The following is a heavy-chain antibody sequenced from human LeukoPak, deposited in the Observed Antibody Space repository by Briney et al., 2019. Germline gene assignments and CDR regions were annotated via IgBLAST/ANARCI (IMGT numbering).Heavy chain of an antibody. J-gene: IGHJ4*02. CDR2: ISSSGSTI. CDR1: GFTFSSYE. CDR3: AREGSTYGSGVDY. V-gene: IGHV3-48*03. Sequence: GGSLRLSCAASGFTFSSYEMNWVRQAPGRGLEWVSYISSSGSTIYYADSVKGRFTISRDNAKNSLYLQMNSLRAEDTAVYYCAREGSTYGSGVDYWGQGTLVTVSS. D-gene: IGHD3-10*01.